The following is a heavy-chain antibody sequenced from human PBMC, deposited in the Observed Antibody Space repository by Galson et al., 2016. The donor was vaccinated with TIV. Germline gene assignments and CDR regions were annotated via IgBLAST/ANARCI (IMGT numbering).Heavy chain of an antibody. V-gene: IGHV3-23*01. D-gene: IGHD1/OR15-1a*01. Sequence: SLRLSCAASGFIFNSFAMSWVRQAPGKGLQWFSAISRRGFNTYYADSAKGRFTISRDNSKNTLYLQMNSVRADDTAVYYCAKEAGTDYYYGMDVWGQGTTVTVSS. CDR1: GFIFNSFA. CDR2: ISRRGFNT. J-gene: IGHJ6*02. CDR3: AKEAGTDYYYGMDV.